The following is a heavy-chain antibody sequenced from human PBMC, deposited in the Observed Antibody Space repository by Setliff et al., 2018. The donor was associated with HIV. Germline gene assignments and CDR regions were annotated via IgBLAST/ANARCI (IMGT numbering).Heavy chain of an antibody. D-gene: IGHD2-15*01. V-gene: IGHV4-39*01. CDR2: VYYSGST. CDR1: GGSIEFSSYY. J-gene: IGHJ5*02. Sequence: SETLSLTCSVSGGSIEFSSYYWGWIRQPPGKGLEWIGSVYYSGSTYYNPSLKSRVTISVDTSKNQFSLKLSSVTAADTAVYYCARPVVAAIGGFDPWGQGTLVTVSS. CDR3: ARPVVAAIGGFDP.